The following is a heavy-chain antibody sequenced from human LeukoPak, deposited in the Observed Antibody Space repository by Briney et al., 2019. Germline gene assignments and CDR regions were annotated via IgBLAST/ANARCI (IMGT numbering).Heavy chain of an antibody. D-gene: IGHD3-10*01. V-gene: IGHV3-30-3*01. CDR2: MSYENNNK. J-gene: IGHJ4*02. Sequence: GGSLRFSCAASGFTFSSYAMRWVRQAPGKGLEWVAAMSFDGIMSYENNNKYYADSVKGRFTISRDNSKNTLYLQINSLRVEDTGVYSCARGDGSGSYLLDYWGLGTLVTVSS. CDR1: GFTFSSYA. CDR3: ARGDGSGSYLLDY.